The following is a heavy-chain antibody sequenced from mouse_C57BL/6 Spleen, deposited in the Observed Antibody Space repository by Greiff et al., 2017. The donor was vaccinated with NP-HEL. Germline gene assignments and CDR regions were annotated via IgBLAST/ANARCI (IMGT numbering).Heavy chain of an antibody. J-gene: IGHJ2*01. CDR1: GFTFTDYY. CDR3: ASYRGDGGYFDY. CDR2: IRNKANGYTT. V-gene: IGHV7-3*01. Sequence: EVNVVESGGGLVQPGGSLSLSCAASGFTFTDYYMSWVRQPPGKALEWLGFIRNKANGYTTEYSASVKGRFTISRDNSQSILYLQMNALRAEDSATYYCASYRGDGGYFDYWGQGTTLTVSS. D-gene: IGHD3-3*01.